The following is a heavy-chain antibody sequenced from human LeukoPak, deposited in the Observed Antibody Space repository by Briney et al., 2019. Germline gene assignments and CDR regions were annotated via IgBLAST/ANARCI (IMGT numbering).Heavy chain of an antibody. CDR1: GGSISSGGYY. J-gene: IGHJ3*02. Sequence: SETLSLTCTVSGGSISSGGYYWSWIRQHPGKGLEWIGYIYYSGSTYYNPSLKSRVTISVDTSKNQFSLKLSSVTAAGTAVYYCARVSDDSSGYAFDIWGQGTMVTVSS. D-gene: IGHD3-22*01. CDR3: ARVSDDSSGYAFDI. CDR2: IYYSGST. V-gene: IGHV4-31*03.